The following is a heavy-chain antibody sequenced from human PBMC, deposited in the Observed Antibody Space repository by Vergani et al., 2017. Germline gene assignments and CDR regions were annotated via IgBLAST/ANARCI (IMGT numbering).Heavy chain of an antibody. CDR2: IIPIFGTA. V-gene: IGHV1-69*15. CDR3: ARGCSGGSCYSASDWYFDL. CDR1: GGTFSSYA. Sequence: QVQLVQSGAEVKKPGSSVKVSCKASGGTFSSYAISWVRQAPGQGLEWMGRIIPIFGTATYAQKFQGRVTITADESTSTAYMELSSLRSEDTAVYYCARGCSGGSCYSASDWYFDLWGRGTLVTVSA. D-gene: IGHD2-15*01. J-gene: IGHJ2*01.